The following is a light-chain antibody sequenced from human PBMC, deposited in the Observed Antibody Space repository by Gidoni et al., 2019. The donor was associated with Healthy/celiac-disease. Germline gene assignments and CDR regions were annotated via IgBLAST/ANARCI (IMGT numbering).Light chain of an antibody. CDR1: QSISRY. V-gene: IGKV1-39*01. CDR2: AAS. Sequence: IHMPQSPSSLSASVGDRVTITCRASQSISRYVNWYQQKPGKAPKLLIYAASSLQSGVPSRFSGSGSGTDFTLTISSLQPEDFATYYCQQSYSTPRTFXQXTKVEIK. J-gene: IGKJ1*01. CDR3: QQSYSTPRT.